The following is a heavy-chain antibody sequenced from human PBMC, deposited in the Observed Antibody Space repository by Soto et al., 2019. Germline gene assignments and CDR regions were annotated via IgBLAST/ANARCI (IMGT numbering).Heavy chain of an antibody. CDR3: AKDLGELALDY. Sequence: EVQLLESGGRLVQPGGSLRLSCAASGFTFSTYAMSWVRQAPGKGLEWVSAISGSGGSTYYADSVKGRFTISRDNSKNTLYQQMNSLRAGDTAVYYCAKDLGELALDYWGQGTLVTVSS. V-gene: IGHV3-23*01. CDR1: GFTFSTYA. CDR2: ISGSGGST. D-gene: IGHD3-10*01. J-gene: IGHJ4*02.